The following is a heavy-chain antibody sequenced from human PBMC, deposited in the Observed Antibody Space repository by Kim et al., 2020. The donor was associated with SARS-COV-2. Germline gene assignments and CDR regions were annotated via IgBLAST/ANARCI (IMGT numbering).Heavy chain of an antibody. D-gene: IGHD5-18*01. Sequence: GGSLRLSCAASGFTFSTYGMHWVRQAPGKGLEWVAVIWSDGSNKYYADSVKGRFTISRDNSKNTLYLQMNSLRAEDTAVYYCARPSVVDSTMIYYYGMDVWGQGTTVTVSS. J-gene: IGHJ6*02. CDR1: GFTFSTYG. CDR3: ARPSVVDSTMIYYYGMDV. V-gene: IGHV3-33*01. CDR2: IWSDGSNK.